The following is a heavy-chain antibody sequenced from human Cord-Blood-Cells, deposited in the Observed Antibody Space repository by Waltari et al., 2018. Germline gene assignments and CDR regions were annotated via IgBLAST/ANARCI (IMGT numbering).Heavy chain of an antibody. V-gene: IGHV3-30-3*01. CDR1: GFPSSSSA. J-gene: IGHJ4*02. CDR3: ARGTSCYDY. CDR2: ISYDGNNK. D-gene: IGHD1-1*01. Sequence: QVQLVESGGGVVQPGSSLGLSGAAVGFPSSSSAMPWVCQGPGKGMEWVAVISYDGNNKYYADSVKGRFTISRDNSKNTLYLQMNSLRAEDTAVYYCARGTSCYDYWGQGTLVTVSS.